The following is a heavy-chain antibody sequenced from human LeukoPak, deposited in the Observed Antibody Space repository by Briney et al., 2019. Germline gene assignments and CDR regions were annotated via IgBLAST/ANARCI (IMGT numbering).Heavy chain of an antibody. CDR1: GYSISSGYY. V-gene: IGHV4-38-2*01. Sequence: SETLSLTCAVSGYSISSGYYWGWIRQPPGKGLEWIGSIYHSGSTYYNPSLKRRVTISVDTSKNQFSLKLSSVTAADTAVYYCARWGYYDILTGYSPWYFDYWGQGTLVTVSS. CDR3: ARWGYYDILTGYSPWYFDY. CDR2: IYHSGST. D-gene: IGHD3-9*01. J-gene: IGHJ4*02.